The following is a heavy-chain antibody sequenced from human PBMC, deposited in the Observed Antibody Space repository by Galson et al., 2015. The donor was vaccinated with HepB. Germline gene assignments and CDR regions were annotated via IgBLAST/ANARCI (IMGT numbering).Heavy chain of an antibody. J-gene: IGHJ3*02. CDR2: ISTNSGNT. CDR1: GYTFTGNG. V-gene: IGHV1-18*01. D-gene: IGHD3-10*02. CDR3: ARDVRYAFEM. Sequence: SVKVSCKASGYTFTGNGISWVRQAPGQGLEWMGWISTNSGNTYYAQKFQDRLIMTTERSTSTAYMELRSLTSDDTAFYYCARDVRYAFEMWGQGTMVTVS.